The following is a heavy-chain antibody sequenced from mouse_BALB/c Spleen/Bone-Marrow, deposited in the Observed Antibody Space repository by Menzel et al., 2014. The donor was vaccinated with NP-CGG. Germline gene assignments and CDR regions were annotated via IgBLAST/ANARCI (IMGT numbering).Heavy chain of an antibody. CDR3: ANYYGSTWFAY. V-gene: IGHV5-4*02. J-gene: IGHJ3*01. D-gene: IGHD1-1*01. CDR1: GFTFSDYY. CDR2: ISDGGSYT. Sequence: EVKLVESGGGLVKPGGSLKLSCAASGFTFSDYYMYWVRQTPEKRLEWVATISDGGSYTYYPDSVKGRFTISRDNAKNNLYLQMGSLKSEDTAMYYCANYYGSTWFAYWGQGTLVTVSA.